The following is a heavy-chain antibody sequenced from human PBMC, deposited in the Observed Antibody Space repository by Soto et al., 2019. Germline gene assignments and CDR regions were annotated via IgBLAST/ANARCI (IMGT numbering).Heavy chain of an antibody. CDR1: GFTLRTYT. Sequence: PGGSLRLSCAASGFTLRTYTMNWVRQAPGKGLEWVSSISISSSDRYYADSVRGRFTISRDNAKNALYSQMNSLRADDTAVYYCARVVGATQMDFDYWGQGTLVTVSS. J-gene: IGHJ4*02. CDR2: ISISSSDR. V-gene: IGHV3-21*06. CDR3: ARVVGATQMDFDY. D-gene: IGHD1-26*01.